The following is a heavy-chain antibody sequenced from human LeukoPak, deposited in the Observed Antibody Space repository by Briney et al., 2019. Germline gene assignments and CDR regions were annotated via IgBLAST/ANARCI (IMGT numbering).Heavy chain of an antibody. CDR1: GYTFTSSG. CDR2: INGYNGNT. D-gene: IGHD6-19*01. V-gene: IGHV1-18*01. CDR3: ARDRKFDSSGWYVGLDWFDP. J-gene: IGHJ5*02. Sequence: ASVKVSCKASGYTFTSSGISWVRQAPGQGLEWMGWINGYNGNTNYEQQFHGRVSMTTDTSTSTAYMELRSLRSDDTAVYYCARDRKFDSSGWYVGLDWFDPWGQGTLVTVSS.